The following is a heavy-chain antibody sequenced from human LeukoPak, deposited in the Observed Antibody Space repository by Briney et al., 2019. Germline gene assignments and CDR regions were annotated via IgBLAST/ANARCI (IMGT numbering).Heavy chain of an antibody. V-gene: IGHV3-73*01. Sequence: GGSLRLSCAASGFTFSGSAMHWVRQASGKGLEWVGRIRSKANSYATAYAASVKGRFTISRDDSKNTAYLQMNSLKTEDTAVYYCTRHFDGIVVVPAAMQQDVDYWGQGTLVTVSS. J-gene: IGHJ4*02. CDR2: IRSKANSYAT. CDR3: TRHFDGIVVVPAAMQQDVDY. CDR1: GFTFSGSA. D-gene: IGHD2-2*01.